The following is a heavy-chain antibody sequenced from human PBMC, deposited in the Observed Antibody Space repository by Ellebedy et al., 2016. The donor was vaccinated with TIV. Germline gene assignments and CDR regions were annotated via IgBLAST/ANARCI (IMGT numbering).Heavy chain of an antibody. V-gene: IGHV1-46*04. CDR1: GYTFSNYF. J-gene: IGHJ6*02. D-gene: IGHD6-13*01. Sequence: AASVKVSCKASGYTFSNYFMHWVRQAPGQGLEWMGIINPSGGSTTYAQKLQGRVTMTRDTSTSTVYMELSSLRSEDTAVYYCARGIAAAGNYYYYYYGMDVWGQGTTVTVSS. CDR2: INPSGGST. CDR3: ARGIAAAGNYYYYYYGMDV.